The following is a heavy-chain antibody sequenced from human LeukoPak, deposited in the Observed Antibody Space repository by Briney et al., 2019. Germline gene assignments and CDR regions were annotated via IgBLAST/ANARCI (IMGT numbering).Heavy chain of an antibody. CDR2: INPNSGGT. CDR1: GYTFTGYY. CDR3: ARATTYYYYYMEV. Sequence: GASVKVSCKASGYTFTGYYMHWVRQAPGQGLEWMGWINPNSGGTNYAQKFQGRVTMTRDTSISTAYMELSRLRSDDTAVYYCARATTYYYYYMEVWGKGTTVTVSS. J-gene: IGHJ6*03. V-gene: IGHV1-2*02. D-gene: IGHD1-14*01.